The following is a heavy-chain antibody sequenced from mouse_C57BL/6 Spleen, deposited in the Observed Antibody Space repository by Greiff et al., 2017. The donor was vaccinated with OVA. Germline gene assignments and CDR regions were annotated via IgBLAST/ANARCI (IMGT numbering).Heavy chain of an antibody. CDR1: GYAFSSSW. J-gene: IGHJ2*01. CDR3: ARGILRLDY. D-gene: IGHD1-2*01. Sequence: QVQLKESGPELVKPGASVKISCKASGYAFSSSWMNWVKQRPGKGLEWIGRIYPGDGDTNYNGKFKGKATLTADKSSSTAYMQLSSLTSEDSEVYFCARGILRLDYWGQGTTLTVSS. V-gene: IGHV1-82*01. CDR2: IYPGDGDT.